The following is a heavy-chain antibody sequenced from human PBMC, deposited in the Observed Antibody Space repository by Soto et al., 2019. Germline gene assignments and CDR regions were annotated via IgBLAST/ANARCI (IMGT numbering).Heavy chain of an antibody. CDR3: APYCSGGTCYRNRAAFDI. CDR1: SGSINSSNW. Sequence: SETLSLTCAVSSGSINSSNWWSWVRQPPGKGLEWIGEIYHSGSTNYNPSLKSRVTISVDKSKNQFSLRLSSVTAADTAVYYGAPYCSGGTCYRNRAAFDIRGQATMVSVSS. CDR2: IYHSGST. D-gene: IGHD2-15*01. J-gene: IGHJ3*02. V-gene: IGHV4-4*02.